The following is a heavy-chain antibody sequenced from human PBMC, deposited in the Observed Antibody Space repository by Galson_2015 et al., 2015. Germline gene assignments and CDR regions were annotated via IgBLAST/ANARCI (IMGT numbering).Heavy chain of an antibody. V-gene: IGHV3-30-3*01. Sequence: SLRLSCAASGFTFSSYAMHWVRQAPGKGLEWVAVISYDGSNKYSADSVKGRFTISRDNSKNTLYLQMNSLRAEDTAVYYCAREGIVVVPAAALDYWGQGTLVTVSS. J-gene: IGHJ4*02. CDR3: AREGIVVVPAAALDY. CDR2: ISYDGSNK. D-gene: IGHD2-2*01. CDR1: GFTFSSYA.